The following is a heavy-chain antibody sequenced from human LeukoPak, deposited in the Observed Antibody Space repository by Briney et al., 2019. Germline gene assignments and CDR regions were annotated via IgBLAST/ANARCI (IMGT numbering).Heavy chain of an antibody. Sequence: PSETLSLTCTVSGGSISSSSYYWGWIRQPPGKGLEWIGSIYYSGSTYYNPSLKSRVTISVDTSKYQFSLKLSSVTAADTAVYYCARKMYYYDSSGYGRAFDIWGQGTMVTVSS. CDR2: IYYSGST. V-gene: IGHV4-39*01. J-gene: IGHJ3*02. CDR3: ARKMYYYDSSGYGRAFDI. CDR1: GGSISSSSYY. D-gene: IGHD3-22*01.